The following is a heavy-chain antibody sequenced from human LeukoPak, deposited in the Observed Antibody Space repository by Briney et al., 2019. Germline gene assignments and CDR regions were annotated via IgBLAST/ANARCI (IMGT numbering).Heavy chain of an antibody. CDR2: ISTSSNRI. Sequence: GGSLRLSCAASGFTFSSYGMNWVRQAPGKGLEWVSYISTSSNRIDYADSVKGRFTMSRDNAKNLLYLQMNSLRDEDTAMYYCGRVSAPGTSGWYFGYWGQGTLVTVSS. CDR1: GFTFSSYG. J-gene: IGHJ4*02. D-gene: IGHD6-19*01. V-gene: IGHV3-48*02. CDR3: GRVSAPGTSGWYFGY.